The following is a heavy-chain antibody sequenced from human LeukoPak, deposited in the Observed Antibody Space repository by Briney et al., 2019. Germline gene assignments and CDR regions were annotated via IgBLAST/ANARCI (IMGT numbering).Heavy chain of an antibody. Sequence: SETLSLTCVVSGGSISSSDYNWGWIRQPPGKGLEWIGSISYSWNTYYKPSLKSRVTIFVDTSKNQFSLKLTSVTAADTAVYYCARETAAGDNFDYWGQGTLVTVSS. CDR1: GGSISSSDYN. D-gene: IGHD6-13*01. CDR3: ARETAAGDNFDY. CDR2: ISYSWNT. J-gene: IGHJ4*02. V-gene: IGHV4-39*02.